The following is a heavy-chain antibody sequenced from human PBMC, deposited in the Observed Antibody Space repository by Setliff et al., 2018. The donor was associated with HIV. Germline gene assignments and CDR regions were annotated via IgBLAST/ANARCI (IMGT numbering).Heavy chain of an antibody. Sequence: ASVKVSCKASGYIFSVYLMHWVRQAPGQGLEWMGWINPNSGDTKYAQEFQGRVTMTRDTSISTAYMELNSLRSDDTAVYYCTTTYVRDDYNFDFWGQGSLVTVS. D-gene: IGHD4-4*01. CDR3: TTTYVRDDYNFDF. V-gene: IGHV1-2*02. J-gene: IGHJ4*02. CDR2: INPNSGDT. CDR1: GYIFSVYL.